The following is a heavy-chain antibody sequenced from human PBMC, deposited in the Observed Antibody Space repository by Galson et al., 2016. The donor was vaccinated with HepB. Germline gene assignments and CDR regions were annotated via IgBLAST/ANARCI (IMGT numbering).Heavy chain of an antibody. D-gene: IGHD1-26*01. V-gene: IGHV3-7*01. Sequence: SLRLSCAASGFIFRNYWMTWVRQAPGKGLEWVANINRDGSEKYYMHSVRGRFTISRASAKNLVFLQMNSLRAEDTAVYHCARAMSGSYDFWGQGILVTVSS. CDR2: INRDGSEK. CDR3: ARAMSGSYDF. CDR1: GFIFRNYW. J-gene: IGHJ4*02.